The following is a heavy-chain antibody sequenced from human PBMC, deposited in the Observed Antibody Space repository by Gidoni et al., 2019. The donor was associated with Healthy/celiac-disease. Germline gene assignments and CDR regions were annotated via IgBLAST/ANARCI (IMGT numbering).Heavy chain of an antibody. D-gene: IGHD3-9*01. CDR3: AREPYYDILTGGDY. J-gene: IGHJ4*02. Sequence: QVQLVQSGAEVKKPGASVKVSCKASGYPVTGYYMHWVRQAPGQRLEWMGWINPKSGGTTYAQNLQGRVTMTRDTSISTAYMELSRLRSDDTAVDYCAREPYYDILTGGDYWGQGTLVTVSS. CDR2: INPKSGGT. V-gene: IGHV1-2*02. CDR1: GYPVTGYY.